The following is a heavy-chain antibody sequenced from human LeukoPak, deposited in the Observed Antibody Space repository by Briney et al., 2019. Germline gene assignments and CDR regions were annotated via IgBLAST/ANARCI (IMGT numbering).Heavy chain of an antibody. CDR2: INPSGGST. D-gene: IGHD3-16*01. CDR3: ARDLYYYDYVWGSFPGI. CDR1: GYTFTSYY. Sequence: ASVKVSCKASGYTFTSYYMHWVRQAPGQGLEWMGIINPSGGSTSYAQKFQGRVTMTRDTSTSTVYMELSSLRSEDTAVYYCARDLYYYDYVWGSFPGIWGQGTLVTVSS. J-gene: IGHJ4*02. V-gene: IGHV1-46*01.